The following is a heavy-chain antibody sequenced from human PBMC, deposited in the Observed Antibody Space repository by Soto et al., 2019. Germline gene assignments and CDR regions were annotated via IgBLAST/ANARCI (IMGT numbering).Heavy chain of an antibody. V-gene: IGHV4-34*01. Sequence: SETLSLTCAVSGGSFRGYFWSWIRQSPDKGLEWIGEINDSGSTYYNPSFKSRLTISVDTSKSQISLTLTSVTAADSAVYCCQGGDFWGQGTRVTVSS. CDR2: INDSGST. CDR1: GGSFRGYF. J-gene: IGHJ4*02. D-gene: IGHD3-16*01. CDR3: QGGDF.